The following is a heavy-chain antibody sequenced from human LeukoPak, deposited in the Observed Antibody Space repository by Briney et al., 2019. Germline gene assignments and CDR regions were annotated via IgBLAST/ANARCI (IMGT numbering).Heavy chain of an antibody. CDR1: GDSISNYY. J-gene: IGHJ4*02. CDR3: ARGSGYDGFDY. V-gene: IGHV4-30-4*08. CDR2: IYYSGST. D-gene: IGHD5-12*01. Sequence: SETLSLTCTVSGDSISNYYWSWIRQPPGKGLEWIGYIYYSGSTYYNPSLKSRVTISVDTSKNQFSLKLSSVTAADTAVYYCARGSGYDGFDYWGQGTLVTVSS.